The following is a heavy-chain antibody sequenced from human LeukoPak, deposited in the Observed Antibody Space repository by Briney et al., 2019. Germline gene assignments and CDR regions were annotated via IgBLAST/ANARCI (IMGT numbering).Heavy chain of an antibody. CDR2: ISYDGSNK. CDR3: VRGMGGGVSNFDY. Sequence: GGSLRLSCAASGFTFSNYAMHWVRQAPGKGLEWVAVISYDGSNKYYADSVKGRFTISRDNSKNTLYLQMNSLRAEDTAVYYCVRGMGGGVSNFDYWGQGTLVTVSS. CDR1: GFTFSNYA. V-gene: IGHV3-30*04. J-gene: IGHJ4*02. D-gene: IGHD3-16*01.